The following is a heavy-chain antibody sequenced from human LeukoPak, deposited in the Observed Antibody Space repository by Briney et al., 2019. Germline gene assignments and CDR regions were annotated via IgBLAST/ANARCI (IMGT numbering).Heavy chain of an antibody. D-gene: IGHD1-26*01. Sequence: SETLSLTCSVSGASISPYYWSWIRQPPGKGLEWIGYIYHSGSTYYNPSLKSRVTISVDRSKNQFSLKLSSVTAADTAVYYCARGNSGSYFDYWGQGTLVTVSS. CDR2: IYHSGST. CDR1: GASISPYY. V-gene: IGHV4-30-2*01. J-gene: IGHJ4*02. CDR3: ARGNSGSYFDY.